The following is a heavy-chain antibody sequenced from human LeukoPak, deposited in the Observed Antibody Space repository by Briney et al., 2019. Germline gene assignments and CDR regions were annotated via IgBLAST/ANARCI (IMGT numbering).Heavy chain of an antibody. CDR1: GGSISSYY. CDR3: ARVIRYFDWSNIERYYFDY. V-gene: IGHV4-59*01. Sequence: SETLSLTCTVSGGSISSYYWSWIRQPPGKGLEWIGYIYYSGSTNYNPSLESRVTISVDTSKNQFSLKLSSVTTADTAVYYCARVIRYFDWSNIERYYFDYWGQGTLVTVSS. CDR2: IYYSGST. D-gene: IGHD3-9*01. J-gene: IGHJ4*02.